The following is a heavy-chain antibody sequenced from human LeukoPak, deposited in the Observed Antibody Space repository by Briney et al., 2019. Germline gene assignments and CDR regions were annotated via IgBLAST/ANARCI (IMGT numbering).Heavy chain of an antibody. CDR3: AKVLSGYHFDY. CDR1: GFTFSSYA. V-gene: IGHV3-23*01. J-gene: IGHJ4*02. Sequence: RPGGSLRLSCAASGFTFSSYAMSWVRQAPGKGLEWVSAISGSGGSTYYANSVKGRFTISRDNSKNMLYLQMNSLRAEDTAVYYCAKVLSGYHFDYWGQGTLVTVSS. CDR2: ISGSGGST. D-gene: IGHD3-10*01.